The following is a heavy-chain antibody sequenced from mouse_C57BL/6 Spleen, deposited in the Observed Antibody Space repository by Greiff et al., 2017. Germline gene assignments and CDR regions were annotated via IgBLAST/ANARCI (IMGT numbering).Heavy chain of an antibody. CDR1: GYSITSGYD. V-gene: IGHV3-1*01. CDR2: ISYSGST. J-gene: IGHJ1*03. Sequence: VQLQQSGPGMVKPSQSLSLTCTVTGYSITSGYDWHWIRHFPGNKLEWMGYISYSGSTNYNPSLKSRISITHDTSKNHFFLKLNSVTTEDTATYYCARADGYWYFDVWGTGTTVTVSS. CDR3: ARADGYWYFDV. D-gene: IGHD2-3*01.